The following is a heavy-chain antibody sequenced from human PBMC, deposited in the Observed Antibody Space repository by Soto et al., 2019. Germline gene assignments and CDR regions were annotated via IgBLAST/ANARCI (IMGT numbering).Heavy chain of an antibody. Sequence: SETLSLTCAVYGGSFSGYYWSWIRQPPGKGLEWIGEINHSGSTNYNPSLKSRVTISVDTSKNQFSLKLNSVTAADTAVYYCARALGYTYGHLPIDFWGQGPLVTVSS. D-gene: IGHD5-18*01. CDR3: ARALGYTYGHLPIDF. CDR1: GGSFSGYY. V-gene: IGHV4-34*01. CDR2: INHSGST. J-gene: IGHJ4*02.